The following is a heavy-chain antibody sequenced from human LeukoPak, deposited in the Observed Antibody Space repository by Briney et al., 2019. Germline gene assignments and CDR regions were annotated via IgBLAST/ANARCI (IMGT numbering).Heavy chain of an antibody. Sequence: GASVKVSCKASGYTFTGYYMHWVRQAPGQALEWMGWIKPNSGDTKYGQKFQGRVTVTRDTSISTAYMELSRLRSDDTAVYYCARDELKRYCSGGSCYKSKPSSPRMDVWGQGTTVTVSS. CDR1: GYTFTGYY. CDR2: IKPNSGDT. J-gene: IGHJ6*02. D-gene: IGHD2-15*01. V-gene: IGHV1-2*02. CDR3: ARDELKRYCSGGSCYKSKPSSPRMDV.